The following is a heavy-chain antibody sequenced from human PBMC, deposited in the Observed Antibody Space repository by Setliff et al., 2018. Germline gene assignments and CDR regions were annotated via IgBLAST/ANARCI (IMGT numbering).Heavy chain of an antibody. J-gene: IGHJ4*02. Sequence: SETLSLTCTVSGGSISSSSYYWGWIRQPPGKGLEWLGSVYFSGYTYYNPSLSGRVTISIDTSKNQFSLKLTSMTAADTAVYFCARHLLVQGTYHFDYWGQGSPVTVSS. D-gene: IGHD3-10*01. CDR1: GGSISSSSYY. CDR3: ARHLLVQGTYHFDY. CDR2: VYFSGYT. V-gene: IGHV4-39*01.